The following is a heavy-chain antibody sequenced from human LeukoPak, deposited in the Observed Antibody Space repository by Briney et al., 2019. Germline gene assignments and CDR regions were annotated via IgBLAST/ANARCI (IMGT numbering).Heavy chain of an antibody. D-gene: IGHD1-1*01. Sequence: GGSLRLSCAVSGSTVTTTYLSWVRQAPGKGLEWVSLIYSGGSTYYADSVKGRFTISRDKSKNTLYLQMNSLRDDDTAVYYCARASTDNWYSYFDFWGQGTQVTVSS. CDR1: GSTVTTTY. V-gene: IGHV3-66*01. CDR3: ARASTDNWYSYFDF. J-gene: IGHJ4*02. CDR2: IYSGGST.